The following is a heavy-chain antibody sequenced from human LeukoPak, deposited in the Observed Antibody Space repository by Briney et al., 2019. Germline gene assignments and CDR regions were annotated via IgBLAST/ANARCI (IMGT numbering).Heavy chain of an antibody. CDR3: VTVFGVVKKGGNWFDP. J-gene: IGHJ5*02. V-gene: IGHV4-34*01. Sequence: SETLSLTCAVYGGSFSDYYWSWIRQPPGKGLEWIGKINHSGSTNYNPSLKSRVTISVDTSKNQFSLKLSSVTAADTAVYYCVTVFGVVKKGGNWFDPWGQGTLVTVSS. D-gene: IGHD3-3*01. CDR1: GGSFSDYY. CDR2: INHSGST.